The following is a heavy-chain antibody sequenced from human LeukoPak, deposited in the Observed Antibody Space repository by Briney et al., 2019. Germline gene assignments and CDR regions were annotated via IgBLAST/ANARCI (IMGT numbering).Heavy chain of an antibody. D-gene: IGHD2-8*02. CDR2: LYYGGTT. Sequence: PSEKLSLTCSVAGCSISTNYWSWLRQPPGQGREWMGYLYYGGTTNYNPSLKSRVTISVDTSKDQFSLKLSSGTAADTAVYYCARRWWGVPDIWGQGTMVTVSS. J-gene: IGHJ3*02. CDR1: GCSISTNY. V-gene: IGHV4-59*01. CDR3: ARRWWGVPDI.